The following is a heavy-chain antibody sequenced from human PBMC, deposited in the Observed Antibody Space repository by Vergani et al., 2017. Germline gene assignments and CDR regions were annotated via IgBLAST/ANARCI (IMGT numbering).Heavy chain of an antibody. J-gene: IGHJ2*01. CDR3: ARSSEYCSGGSCYSYFDL. V-gene: IGHV1-45*02. CDR2: ITPFNGNT. CDR1: GYTFTYRY. D-gene: IGHD2-15*01. Sequence: QMQLVQSGAEVKKTGSSVKVSCKASGYTFTYRYLHWVRQAPGQALEWMGWITPFNGNTNYAQKFQDRVTITRDRSMSTAYMELSSLRSEDTAMYYCARSSEYCSGGSCYSYFDLWSRGTLVTVSS.